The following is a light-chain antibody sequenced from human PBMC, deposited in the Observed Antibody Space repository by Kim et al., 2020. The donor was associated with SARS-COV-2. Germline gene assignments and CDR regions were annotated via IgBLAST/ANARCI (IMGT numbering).Light chain of an antibody. V-gene: IGKV3-20*01. Sequence: SPGENATTSCSGRQSINSRCLAWYQQRPGKAPRLLIYGASSRDTGIPDRFSGSGSGTDFTLTITRLEPEDVAVYFCQHYDNSPLTFGGGTKVEIK. CDR2: GAS. CDR3: QHYDNSPLT. CDR1: QSINSRC. J-gene: IGKJ4*01.